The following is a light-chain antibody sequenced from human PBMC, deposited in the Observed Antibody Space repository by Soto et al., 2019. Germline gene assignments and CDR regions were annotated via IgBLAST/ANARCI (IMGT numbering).Light chain of an antibody. CDR3: QQRSNWPPT. Sequence: EIVLTQSPATLSLSPGERATLSCRASQSVSSYLAWYRQKPGQAPRLLMYDASNRATGIPVRFSGSGSGTDFILTISSLEPEDFAVYYCQQRSNWPPTFGQGTKVEIK. J-gene: IGKJ1*01. CDR2: DAS. CDR1: QSVSSY. V-gene: IGKV3-11*01.